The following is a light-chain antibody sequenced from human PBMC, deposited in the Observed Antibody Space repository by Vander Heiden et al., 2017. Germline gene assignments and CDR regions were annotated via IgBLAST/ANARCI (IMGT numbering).Light chain of an antibody. J-gene: IGKJ1*01. CDR2: AAS. Sequence: DIQMTQSPSSLSASVGDRVTITCLASQSISSYLNWYQQKPGTAPKLLIYAASSFQGGVPSTFRRTGPGTDFTLTIRGLQSEDFATSYCQQCEATPRTFGQGTKVEIK. CDR1: QSISSY. CDR3: QQCEATPRT. V-gene: IGKV1-39*01.